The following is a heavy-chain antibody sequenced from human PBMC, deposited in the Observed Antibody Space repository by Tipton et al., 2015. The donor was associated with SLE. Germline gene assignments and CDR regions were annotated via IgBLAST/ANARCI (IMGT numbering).Heavy chain of an antibody. V-gene: IGHV4-34*01. Sequence: TLSLTCAVYDGSFSDYYWSWIRQPPGKGLEWIGGINHNGDTHYNSSLKSRLTMSVDTSTKQFSLKLKSVTAADTAVYYCAREGFTIFGGGAFDIWGQGKMVTVSS. CDR1: DGSFSDYY. CDR3: AREGFTIFGGGAFDI. D-gene: IGHD3-3*01. CDR2: INHNGDT. J-gene: IGHJ3*02.